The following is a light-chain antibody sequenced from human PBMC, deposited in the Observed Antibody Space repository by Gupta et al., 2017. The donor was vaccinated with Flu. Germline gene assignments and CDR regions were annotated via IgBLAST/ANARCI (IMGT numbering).Light chain of an antibody. CDR3: AAWDDTLNGI. Sequence: GGDTNIGSKTVTWYQQLPGAAPRLVIYNNDKRPPGVPDRISGSKSGTSASLAISGLQSGDEADYYCAAWDDTLNGIFGGGTRLTVL. CDR1: DTNIGSKT. CDR2: NND. J-gene: IGLJ2*01. V-gene: IGLV1-44*01.